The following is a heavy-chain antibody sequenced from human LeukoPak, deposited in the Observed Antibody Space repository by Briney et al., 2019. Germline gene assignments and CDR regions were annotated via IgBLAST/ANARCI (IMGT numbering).Heavy chain of an antibody. CDR1: GFTFSSYG. CDR3: ARYQYLEYSGWPYYFDY. CDR2: ISGSGGST. Sequence: PGGSLRLSCAASGFTFSSYGMSWVRQAPGKGLEWVSAISGSGGSTYYADSVKGRFTISRDNSKNTLYLQMNSLRAEDTAVYYCARYQYLEYSGWPYYFDYWGQGTLVTVSS. J-gene: IGHJ4*02. V-gene: IGHV3-23*01. D-gene: IGHD6-19*01.